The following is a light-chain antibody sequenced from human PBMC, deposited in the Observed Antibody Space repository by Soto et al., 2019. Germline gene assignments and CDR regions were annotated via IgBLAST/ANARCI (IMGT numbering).Light chain of an antibody. V-gene: IGLV1-51*01. CDR1: SANIGSNY. CDR3: VAWDGSLSVVL. Sequence: QSVLTQPPAVSAAPGQKVTISCSGSSANIGSNYVSWYQHLPGTAPKLVIYDSDRRPSEIPYRFSGSKFGLSATLDITGLQSGDEADYYCVAWDGSLSVVLFGGGTKLTVL. CDR2: DSD. J-gene: IGLJ2*01.